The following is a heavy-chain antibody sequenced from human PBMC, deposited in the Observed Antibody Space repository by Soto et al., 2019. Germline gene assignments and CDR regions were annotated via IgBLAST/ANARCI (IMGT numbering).Heavy chain of an antibody. Sequence: QVQLVQSGAEVKKPGSSVKVSCKASGGTFSSYGISWVRQAPGQGLEWMGGIIPAFRKANYAQKFQGRVTITADESTSTAYMELISLRSEDTAVYYCARDRGIAAAGSGGNWLDPWGQGTLVTVSS. D-gene: IGHD6-13*01. CDR3: ARDRGIAAAGSGGNWLDP. CDR2: IIPAFRKA. V-gene: IGHV1-69*01. CDR1: GGTFSSYG. J-gene: IGHJ5*02.